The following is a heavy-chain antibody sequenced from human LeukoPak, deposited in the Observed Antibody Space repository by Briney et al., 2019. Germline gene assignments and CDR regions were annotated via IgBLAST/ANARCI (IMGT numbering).Heavy chain of an antibody. J-gene: IGHJ5*02. CDR3: ARGRGSGHKENWFDP. Sequence: SVNVSCKASGYTFTTYDINWVRQAAGQGGEGMGWMNPNRGNTGYTQNFQGRVPMTRNTSISTAYLELSSLRSEDTAVYYCARGRGSGHKENWFDPWGQGTLVTVSS. V-gene: IGHV1-8*01. CDR1: GYTFTTYD. CDR2: MNPNRGNT. D-gene: IGHD6-19*01.